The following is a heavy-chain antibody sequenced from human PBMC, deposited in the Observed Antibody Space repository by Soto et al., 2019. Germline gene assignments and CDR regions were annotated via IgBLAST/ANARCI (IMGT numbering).Heavy chain of an antibody. Sequence: VQLVESGGGVVQPGRSLRLSCAASGFTFSDYAMHWVRQAPGKGLEWVAVVSHDGRNTHYADSVKGRFTISRDSSKNPVSLEMTSLRAEDTAVDYCATGGRQWLVTCGFKYWGQGARVTVSS. J-gene: IGHJ4*02. V-gene: IGHV3-30*03. CDR2: VSHDGRNT. CDR1: GFTFSDYA. CDR3: ATGGRQWLVTCGFKY. D-gene: IGHD6-19*01.